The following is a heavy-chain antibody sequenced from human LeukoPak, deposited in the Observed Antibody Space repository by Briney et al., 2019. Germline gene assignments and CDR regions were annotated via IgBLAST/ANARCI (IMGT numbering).Heavy chain of an antibody. CDR1: GYTFTGYY. J-gene: IGHJ5*02. D-gene: IGHD1-1*01. CDR3: ASLVNNWNDDNWFDP. Sequence: GASVKVSCKASGYTFTGYYMHWVRQAPGQGLEWMGWINPNSGGTNYAQKFQGRVTMARDTSISTAYMELSRLRSDDTAVYYCASLVNNWNDDNWFDPWGQGTLVTVSS. CDR2: INPNSGGT. V-gene: IGHV1-2*02.